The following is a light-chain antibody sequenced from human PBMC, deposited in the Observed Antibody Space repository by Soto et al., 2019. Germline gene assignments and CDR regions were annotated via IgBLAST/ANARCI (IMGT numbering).Light chain of an antibody. CDR3: QQRSNWPPYT. CDR1: QRVSSY. CDR2: DAS. Sequence: EIVLTQSPATLSLSPGERATLSCRASQRVSSYLAWYQKKPGQAPRLLIYDASNRATGIPARFSGSGSGTDFTLTISSLEPEDFAVYYCQQRSNWPPYTFGQGTKLEIK. J-gene: IGKJ2*01. V-gene: IGKV3-11*01.